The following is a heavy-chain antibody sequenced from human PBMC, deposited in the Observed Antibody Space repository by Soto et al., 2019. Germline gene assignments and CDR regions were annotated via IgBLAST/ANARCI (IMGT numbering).Heavy chain of an antibody. Sequence: EVQLVESGGGLVQPGGSPRLSCAASGFTFSSYSMNWVRQAPGKGLEWVSYISSSSSTIYYADSVKGRFTISRDNAKNSLYLQMNSLRAEDTAVYYCARESVKSIVDYWGQGTLVTVSS. D-gene: IGHD2-21*01. CDR2: ISSSSSTI. CDR1: GFTFSSYS. J-gene: IGHJ4*02. CDR3: ARESVKSIVDY. V-gene: IGHV3-48*01.